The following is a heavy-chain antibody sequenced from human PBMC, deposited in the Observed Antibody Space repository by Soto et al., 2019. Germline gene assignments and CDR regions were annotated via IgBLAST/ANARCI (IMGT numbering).Heavy chain of an antibody. D-gene: IGHD3-3*01. CDR3: ARDYRITIFGVVITSPGYYYYYGMDV. Sequence: ASVKVSCKASGYTFTSYGIGWVRQAPGQGLEWMGWISAYNGNTNYAQKLQGRVTMTTDTSTSTAYMELRSLRSDDTAVYYCARDYRITIFGVVITSPGYYYYYGMDVWGQGTTVTVSS. CDR2: ISAYNGNT. V-gene: IGHV1-18*01. J-gene: IGHJ6*02. CDR1: GYTFTSYG.